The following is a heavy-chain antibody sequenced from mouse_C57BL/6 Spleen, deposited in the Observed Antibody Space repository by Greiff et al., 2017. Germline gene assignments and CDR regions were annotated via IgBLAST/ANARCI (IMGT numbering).Heavy chain of an antibody. V-gene: IGHV1-64*01. D-gene: IGHD2-3*01. Sequence: QVQLKQPGAELVKPGASVKLSCKASGYTFTSYWMHWVKQRPGQGLEWIGMIHPNSGSTNYNEKFKSKATLTVDKSSSTAYMQLSSLTSEDSAVYYCAQESGYFRYFDVWGTEGTGTVSS. J-gene: IGHJ1*03. CDR2: IHPNSGST. CDR1: GYTFTSYW. CDR3: AQESGYFRYFDV.